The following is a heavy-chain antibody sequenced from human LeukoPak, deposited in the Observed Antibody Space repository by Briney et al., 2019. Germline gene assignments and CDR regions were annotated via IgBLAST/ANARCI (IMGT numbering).Heavy chain of an antibody. CDR3: ARDGAYCGGDCPAVWYFDL. V-gene: IGHV3-23*01. CDR1: GFTFSSYA. CDR2: ISNSGGRT. J-gene: IGHJ2*01. Sequence: GGSLRLSCVASGFTFSSYAMSWVRQAPGKGLEWVSGISNSGGRTYYADSVKGRFTISRDNSKNTLYLQMNSLRVEDTAVYYCARDGAYCGGDCPAVWYFDLWGRGTLVTVSS. D-gene: IGHD2-21*02.